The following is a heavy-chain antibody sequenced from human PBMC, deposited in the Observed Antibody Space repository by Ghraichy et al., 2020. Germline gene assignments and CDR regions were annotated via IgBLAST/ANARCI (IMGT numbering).Heavy chain of an antibody. D-gene: IGHD1-7*01. CDR1: GGSISSSNW. V-gene: IGHV4-4*02. J-gene: IGHJ6*02. CDR3: ARSLPLRLLELRSEGYGMDV. Sequence: SETLSLTCAVSGGSISSSNWWSWVRQPPGKGLEWIGEIYHSGSTNYNPSLKSRVTISVDKSKNQFSLKLSSVTAADTAVYYCARSLPLRLLELRSEGYGMDVWGQGTTVTVSS. CDR2: IYHSGST.